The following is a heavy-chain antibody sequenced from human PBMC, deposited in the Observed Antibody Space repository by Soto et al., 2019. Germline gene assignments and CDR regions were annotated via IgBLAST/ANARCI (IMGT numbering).Heavy chain of an antibody. D-gene: IGHD1-7*01. V-gene: IGHV3-33*01. CDR1: GFTFSSYG. CDR3: ATSDWNSPAGFDY. Sequence: GGSLRLSCAASGFTFSSYGMHWVRQAPGKGLEWVAVIWYDGSNKYYADSVKGRFTISRDNSKNTLYLQMNSLRAEDTAVYYCATSDWNSPAGFDYWGQGTLVTVSS. J-gene: IGHJ4*02. CDR2: IWYDGSNK.